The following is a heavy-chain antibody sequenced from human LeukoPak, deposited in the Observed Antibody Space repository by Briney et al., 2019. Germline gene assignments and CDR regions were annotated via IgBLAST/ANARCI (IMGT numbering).Heavy chain of an antibody. J-gene: IGHJ4*02. Sequence: PGGSLRLSCAASGFTFNSYEMNWVRQAPGKGLEWVSFIWYDGSSKYYADSVKGRFTISRDNSKNTVYLQMNSLRAEDTAVYYCVKDKWAAAGNLNWNYWGQGTLVTVSS. D-gene: IGHD6-13*01. V-gene: IGHV3-30*02. CDR3: VKDKWAAAGNLNWNY. CDR1: GFTFNSYE. CDR2: IWYDGSSK.